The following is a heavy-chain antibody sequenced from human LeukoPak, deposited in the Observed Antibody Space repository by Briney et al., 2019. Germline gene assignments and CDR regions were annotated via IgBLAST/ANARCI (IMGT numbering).Heavy chain of an antibody. V-gene: IGHV1-18*04. CDR2: ISAYNGNT. J-gene: IGHJ4*02. Sequence: ASVKVSCKASGYTFTSYGISWVRQAPGQGLERMGWISAYNGNTNYAQKLQGRVTMTTDTSTSTAYMELRSLRSDDTAVYYCARDRDEIYSGYDPAADYWGQGTLVTVSS. CDR1: GYTFTSYG. D-gene: IGHD5-12*01. CDR3: ARDRDEIYSGYDPAADY.